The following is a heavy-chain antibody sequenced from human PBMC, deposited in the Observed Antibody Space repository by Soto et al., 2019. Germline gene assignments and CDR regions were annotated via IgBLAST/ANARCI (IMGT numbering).Heavy chain of an antibody. CDR2: IYPGDSDT. V-gene: IGHV5-51*01. Sequence: GESLKISCKGSGYSFTSYWIGWVRQMPGKGLEWMGIIYPGDSDTRYSPSFQGQVTISADKSISTAYLQWSSLKASDTAVYYCAREFPYYESSDSYFDYWGQGALVTVSS. D-gene: IGHD3-16*01. CDR3: AREFPYYESSDSYFDY. J-gene: IGHJ4*02. CDR1: GYSFTSYW.